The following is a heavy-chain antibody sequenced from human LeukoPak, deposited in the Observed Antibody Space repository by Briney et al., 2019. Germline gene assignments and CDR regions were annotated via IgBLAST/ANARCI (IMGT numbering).Heavy chain of an antibody. J-gene: IGHJ4*02. Sequence: GGSLRLSCAASGFSFSSFAMSWVRQAPGKGLEWVSTIIHSGGDTYYADSVKGRFTISRDNSKYTLYLQMSSLRAEDTAVYYCAKGYGQRGIFDYWGQGTLVTVSS. CDR3: AKGYGQRGIFDY. CDR2: IIHSGGDT. CDR1: GFSFSSFA. V-gene: IGHV3-23*01. D-gene: IGHD3-16*01.